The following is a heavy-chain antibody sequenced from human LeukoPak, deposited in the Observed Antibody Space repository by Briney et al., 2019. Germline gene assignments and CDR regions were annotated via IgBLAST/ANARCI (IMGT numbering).Heavy chain of an antibody. J-gene: IGHJ6*03. CDR3: ARVDPGSGYYYYYYMDV. CDR2: IYYSGST. Sequence: PSETLSLTCTLSGGSISSNYWSWIRQPPGKGLEWIGYIYYSGSTNYNPSLKSRVTISVETSKNQFSLKLSSVTAADTAVYYCARVDPGSGYYYYYYMDVWGKGTTVTVSS. D-gene: IGHD6-25*01. CDR1: GGSISSNY. V-gene: IGHV4-59*01.